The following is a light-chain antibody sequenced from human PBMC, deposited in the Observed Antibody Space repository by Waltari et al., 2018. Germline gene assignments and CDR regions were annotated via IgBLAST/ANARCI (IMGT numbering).Light chain of an antibody. J-gene: IGKJ1*01. CDR3: QKYGTLPAT. V-gene: IGKV3-20*01. CDR2: DAS. Sequence: EIVLTQSPGTLSLSPGERATLSCRASQSVSKYLAWYQQKPGQAPRLIIYDASTRDTGIPDRFSGSGCGIDFSLTISRLEREDFAVYYCQKYGTLPATFGQGTKVQMK. CDR1: QSVSKY.